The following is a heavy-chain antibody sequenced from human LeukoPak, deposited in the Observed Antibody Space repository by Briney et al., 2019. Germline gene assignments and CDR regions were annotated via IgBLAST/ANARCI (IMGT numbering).Heavy chain of an antibody. Sequence: PGGSLRLSCAASGFTFSSYAMHWVRQAPGKGLEWVAVISYDGSNKYYADSVKGRFTISRDNSKNTLYLQMNSLRAEDTAVYYCARVPYNYDYVWGSYRPYYFDYWGQGTLVTVSS. CDR1: GFTFSSYA. CDR3: ARVPYNYDYVWGSYRPYYFDY. CDR2: ISYDGSNK. J-gene: IGHJ4*02. V-gene: IGHV3-30-3*01. D-gene: IGHD3-16*02.